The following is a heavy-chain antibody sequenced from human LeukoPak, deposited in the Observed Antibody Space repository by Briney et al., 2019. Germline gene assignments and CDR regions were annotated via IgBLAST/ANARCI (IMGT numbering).Heavy chain of an antibody. V-gene: IGHV4-38-2*01. CDR1: GYSISSGYY. Sequence: SETLSLTCAVSGYSISSGYYWGWIRQPPGKGLEWIGSIYHSGSTNYNPSLKSRVTISVDTSKNQFSLKLSSVTAADTAVYYCARGDYYYVRGSYRSDPSYYYYYYMDVWGKGTTVTVSS. CDR3: ARGDYYYVRGSYRSDPSYYYYYYMDV. CDR2: IYHSGST. D-gene: IGHD3-16*02. J-gene: IGHJ6*03.